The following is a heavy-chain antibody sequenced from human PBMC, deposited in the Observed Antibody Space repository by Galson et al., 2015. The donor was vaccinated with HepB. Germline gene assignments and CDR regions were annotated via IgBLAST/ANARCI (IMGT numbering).Heavy chain of an antibody. V-gene: IGHV3-30*18. CDR1: GFTFSSYG. Sequence: SLRLSCAASGFTFSSYGMHWVRQAPGKGLEWVAVISYDGSNKYYADSVKGRFTISRDNSKNTLYLQMNSLRAEDTAVYYCAKEASIVVVPAAMDYWGQGTLVTVSS. D-gene: IGHD2-2*01. CDR3: AKEASIVVVPAAMDY. J-gene: IGHJ4*02. CDR2: ISYDGSNK.